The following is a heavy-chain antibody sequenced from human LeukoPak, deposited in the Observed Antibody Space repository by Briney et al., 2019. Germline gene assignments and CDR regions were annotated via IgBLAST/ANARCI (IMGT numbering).Heavy chain of an antibody. J-gene: IGHJ4*02. D-gene: IGHD2-2*02. V-gene: IGHV4-34*01. CDR3: ARSGYCSSTSCYTRGYYFDY. Sequence: SETLSLTCAVYGGSFSGYYWSWIRQPPGKGLEWIGEINHSGSTNYNPSLKSRVTISVDTSKNQFSLKLSSVTAADTAVYYCARSGYCSSTSCYTRGYYFDYWGQGTLVTVSS. CDR2: INHSGST. CDR1: GGSFSGYY.